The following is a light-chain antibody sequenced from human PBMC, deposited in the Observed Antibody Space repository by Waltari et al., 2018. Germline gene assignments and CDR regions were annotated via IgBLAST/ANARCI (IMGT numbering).Light chain of an antibody. Sequence: SSELTQDPSVSVALGQTVRITCQGDSLRRFYASWYQQRPGQAPILVLYGQNNRPSGIPDRFSGSTSGHTASLTITGAQAEDEADYYCHSRDTSSTRVFGGGTRLTV. CDR1: SLRRFY. CDR2: GQN. J-gene: IGLJ2*01. CDR3: HSRDTSSTRV. V-gene: IGLV3-19*01.